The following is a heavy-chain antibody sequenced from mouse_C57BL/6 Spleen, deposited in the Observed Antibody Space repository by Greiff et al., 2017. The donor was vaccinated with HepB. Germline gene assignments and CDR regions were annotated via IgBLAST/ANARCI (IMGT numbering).Heavy chain of an antibody. CDR3: ARRGYYGPRYFDV. D-gene: IGHD1-2*01. J-gene: IGHJ1*03. CDR2: INPNNGGT. V-gene: IGHV1-18*01. Sequence: VQLQQSGPELVKPGASVKIPCKASGYTFTDYNMDWVKQSHGKSLEWIGDINPNNGGTIYNQKFKGKATLTVDKSSSTAYMELRSLTSEDTAVYYCARRGYYGPRYFDVWGTGTTVTVSS. CDR1: GYTFTDYN.